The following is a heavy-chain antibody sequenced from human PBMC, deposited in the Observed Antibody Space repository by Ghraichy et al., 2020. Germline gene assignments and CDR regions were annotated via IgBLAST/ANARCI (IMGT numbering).Heavy chain of an antibody. CDR1: GFTFNTHG. CDR3: VKPARQWLDYYYFDY. V-gene: IGHV3-23*01. CDR2: ISGSGETT. J-gene: IGHJ4*02. D-gene: IGHD6-19*01. Sequence: ESLNISCAASGFTFNTHGMNWVRQAPGKGLEWVSAISGSGETTYYADSVRGRFTISRDNSKNMVYLQMNTLRVEDTAVYYCVKPARQWLDYYYFDYWGQGALVTVAS.